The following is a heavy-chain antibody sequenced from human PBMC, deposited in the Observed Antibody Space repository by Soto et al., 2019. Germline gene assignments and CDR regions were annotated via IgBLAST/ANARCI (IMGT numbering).Heavy chain of an antibody. D-gene: IGHD2-15*01. V-gene: IGHV1-69*05. J-gene: IGHJ6*01. Sequence: QVQLVQSGAEVKKPGSSVTVSCKASGGTFGNSAISWVRQAPGQGLEWMGGIIPIFPTPDYAQKFQGRVQISPDESTATALMELTSPKSADTGLYYWARDKDRQQLGGNYFYGIGVWGRWNKVSV. CDR3: ARDKDRQQLGGNYFYGIGV. CDR2: IIPIFPTP. CDR1: GGTFGNSA.